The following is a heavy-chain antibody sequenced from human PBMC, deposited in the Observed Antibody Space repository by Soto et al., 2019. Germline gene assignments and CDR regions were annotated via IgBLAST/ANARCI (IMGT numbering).Heavy chain of an antibody. D-gene: IGHD3-22*01. CDR3: ARRYDSSGYYYVALGF. J-gene: IGHJ4*02. Sequence: ASVKVSCKASGYTFTSYAMHWVRQAPGQRLEWMGWINAGNGNTKYSQKFQGRVTITRDTSASTAYMELSSLRSEDTAVYYCARRYDSSGYYYVALGFWGQGTLVTVSS. CDR1: GYTFTSYA. CDR2: INAGNGNT. V-gene: IGHV1-3*01.